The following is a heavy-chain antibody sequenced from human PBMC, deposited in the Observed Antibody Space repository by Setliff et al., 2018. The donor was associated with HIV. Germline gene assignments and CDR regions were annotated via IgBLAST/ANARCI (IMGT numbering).Heavy chain of an antibody. J-gene: IGHJ5*02. Sequence: SVKVSCKTSGGTFSSYAISWVRQAPGQGLEWMGGIIPILGIANYAQKFQGRVTITADKSTSTAYMEVSSLRSEDTAVYYCARERPGDHYESTGYQLADWFDPWGQGTLVTVSS. CDR2: IIPILGIA. D-gene: IGHD3-22*01. CDR3: ARERPGDHYESTGYQLADWFDP. V-gene: IGHV1-69*10. CDR1: GGTFSSYA.